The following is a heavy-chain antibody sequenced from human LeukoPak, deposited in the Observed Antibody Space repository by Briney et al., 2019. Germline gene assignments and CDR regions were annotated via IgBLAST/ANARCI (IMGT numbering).Heavy chain of an antibody. D-gene: IGHD6-6*01. CDR3: ARDQESSFH. V-gene: IGHV4-39*07. CDR1: GGSISSSSYY. J-gene: IGHJ4*02. Sequence: SETLSLTRTVSGGSISSSSYYWGWIRQPPGKGLEWIGSIYYSGSTYYNPSLKSRVTISVDTSKNQFSLKLSSVTAADTAVYYCARDQESSFHWGQGTLVTVSS. CDR2: IYYSGST.